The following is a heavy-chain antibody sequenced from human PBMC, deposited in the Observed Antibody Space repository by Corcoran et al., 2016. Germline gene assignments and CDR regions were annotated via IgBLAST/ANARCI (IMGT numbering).Heavy chain of an antibody. J-gene: IGHJ4*02. V-gene: IGHV2-70*04. D-gene: IGHD1-26*01. CDR3: ARSLQVGATSQGCDY. CDR1: GFSLSTSGMR. Sequence: QVTLKESGPALVKPTQTLTLTCTFSGFSLSTSGMRVSWIRQPPGKALEWLARSDWDDDKFYSTSLKTRLTISKDTSKNQVVLTMTNMDPVDTATYYGARSLQVGATSQGCDYWGQGTLVTVSS. CDR2: SDWDDDK.